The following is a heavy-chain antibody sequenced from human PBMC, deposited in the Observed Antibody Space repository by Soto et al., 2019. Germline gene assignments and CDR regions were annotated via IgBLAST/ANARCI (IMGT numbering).Heavy chain of an antibody. CDR1: GGSISSGGYY. CDR2: IYYSGST. D-gene: IGHD4-17*01. J-gene: IGHJ4*02. CDR3: ARGTTVTTHDY. V-gene: IGHV4-31*03. Sequence: SETLSLTCTVSGGSISSGGYYWSWIRQHPGKGLEWIGYIYYSGSTYYNPSLKSRVTISVDTSKNQFSLKLSSVTAAHTAVYYCARGTTVTTHDYWGQGTLVTVSS.